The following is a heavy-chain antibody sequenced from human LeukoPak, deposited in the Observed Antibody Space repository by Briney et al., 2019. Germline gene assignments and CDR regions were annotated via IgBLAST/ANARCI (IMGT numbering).Heavy chain of an antibody. CDR3: ARWYYGSGSYGYFDY. Sequence: GGSLRLSCAASGFTFDDYAMHWVRQAPGKGLEWVSGISWNSGSIGYADSVKGRFTISRDNSKNTLYLQMNSLRAEDTAVYYCARWYYGSGSYGYFDYWGQGTLVTVSS. D-gene: IGHD3-10*01. V-gene: IGHV3-9*01. CDR1: GFTFDDYA. J-gene: IGHJ4*02. CDR2: ISWNSGSI.